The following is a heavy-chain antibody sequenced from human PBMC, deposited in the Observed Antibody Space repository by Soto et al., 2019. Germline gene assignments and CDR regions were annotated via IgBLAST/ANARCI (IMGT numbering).Heavy chain of an antibody. CDR1: GGSISSYY. D-gene: IGHD3-10*01. CDR3: ARDGGFGESYYYYGMDV. Sequence: SETLSLTCTVSGGSISSYYWSWIRQPPGKGLEWIGYIYYSGSTNYNPSLKSRVTISVDTSKNQFSLKLSSVTAADTAVYYCARDGGFGESYYYYGMDVWGQGTTVTVSS. CDR2: IYYSGST. J-gene: IGHJ6*02. V-gene: IGHV4-59*01.